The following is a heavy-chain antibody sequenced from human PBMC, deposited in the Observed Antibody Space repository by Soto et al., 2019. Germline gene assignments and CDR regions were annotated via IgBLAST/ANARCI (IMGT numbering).Heavy chain of an antibody. CDR2: ISGSGGST. J-gene: IGHJ6*02. CDR3: AKRDDFWSGYNYYYYGMDV. V-gene: IGHV3-23*01. Sequence: GGSLRLSCAASGFTFSSYAMSWVRQAPGKGLEWVSAISGSGGSTYYADSVKGRFTISRDNSKNTLYLQMNSLRAEDTAVYYCAKRDDFWSGYNYYYYGMDVWGQGTTVTVSS. CDR1: GFTFSSYA. D-gene: IGHD3-3*01.